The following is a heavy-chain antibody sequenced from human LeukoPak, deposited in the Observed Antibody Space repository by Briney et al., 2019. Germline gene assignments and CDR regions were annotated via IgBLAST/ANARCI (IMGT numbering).Heavy chain of an antibody. CDR3: ARGRVGATLFDY. D-gene: IGHD1-26*01. Sequence: SETLSLTYTVSGGSISSYYWSWIRQPPGKGLEWIGYIYYSGSTNYNPSLKSRVTISVDTSKNQFSLKLSSVTAADTAVYYCARGRVGATLFDYWGQGTLVTVSS. J-gene: IGHJ4*02. V-gene: IGHV4-59*01. CDR1: GGSISSYY. CDR2: IYYSGST.